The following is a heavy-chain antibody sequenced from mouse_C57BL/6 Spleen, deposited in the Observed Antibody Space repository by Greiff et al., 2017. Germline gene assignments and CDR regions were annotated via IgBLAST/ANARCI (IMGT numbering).Heavy chain of an antibody. CDR2: ISYDGSN. V-gene: IGHV3-6*01. Sequence: EVKLQESGPGLVKPSQSLSLTCSVTGYSITSGYYWNWIRQFPGNKLEWMGYISYDGSNNYNPSLKNRISITRDTSKNQFFLKLNSVTTEDTATYYCARDSNYEEGFDYWGQGTTLTVSS. J-gene: IGHJ2*01. CDR1: GYSITSGYY. D-gene: IGHD2-5*01. CDR3: ARDSNYEEGFDY.